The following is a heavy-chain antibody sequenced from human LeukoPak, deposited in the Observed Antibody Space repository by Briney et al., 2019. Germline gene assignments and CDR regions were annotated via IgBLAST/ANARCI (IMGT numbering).Heavy chain of an antibody. Sequence: GGSLRLSCAASGFTFSSYWMSWVRQAPGKGLEWVGFIRSKAYGGTTEYAASVKGRFTISRDDSKSIAYLQMNSLKTEDTAVYYCTALSWSGEDYYYYMDVWGKGTTVTVSS. J-gene: IGHJ6*03. D-gene: IGHD6-13*01. CDR1: GFTFSSYW. CDR3: TALSWSGEDYYYYMDV. V-gene: IGHV3-49*04. CDR2: IRSKAYGGTT.